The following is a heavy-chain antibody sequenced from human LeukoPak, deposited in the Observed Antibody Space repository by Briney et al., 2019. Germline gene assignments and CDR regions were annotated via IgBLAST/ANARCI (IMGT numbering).Heavy chain of an antibody. D-gene: IGHD1-26*01. CDR2: INPNSGGT. J-gene: IGHJ4*02. CDR1: GYTFTGYY. Sequence: ASVKVSCKASGYTFTGYYMHWVRQAPGQGLEWMGWINPNSGGTNYAQKFQDRVTMTRDTSVSTAYMELSRLRSDDTAVYYCARAPTQTSGSYPFDYWGQGTLVTVSS. CDR3: ARAPTQTSGSYPFDY. V-gene: IGHV1-2*02.